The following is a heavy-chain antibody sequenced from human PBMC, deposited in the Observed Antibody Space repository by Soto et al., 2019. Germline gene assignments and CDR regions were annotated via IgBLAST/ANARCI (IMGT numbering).Heavy chain of an antibody. D-gene: IGHD5-18*01. V-gene: IGHV2-70*11. CDR1: GFSLSTSGMC. Sequence: SGPTLVNPTQTLTLTCTFSGFSLSTSGMCVSWIRQPPGKALEWLARIDWDDDKYYSTSLKTRLTISKDTSKNQVVLTMTNMDPVDTATYYCARSGSYGLGAYYFDYWGQGTLVTVSS. CDR2: IDWDDDK. CDR3: ARSGSYGLGAYYFDY. J-gene: IGHJ4*02.